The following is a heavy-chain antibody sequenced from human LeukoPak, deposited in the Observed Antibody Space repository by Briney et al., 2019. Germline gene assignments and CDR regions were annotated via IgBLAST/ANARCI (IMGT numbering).Heavy chain of an antibody. CDR3: ARAGGIAAAGTDGAFDI. D-gene: IGHD6-13*01. Sequence: GGSLRLSCAASGFTFSSYWMHWVRQAPGKGLVWVSRINSDGSSTSYADSVKGRFTISRDNAKNTLYLQMNSLRAEDTAVYYCARAGGIAAAGTDGAFDIWGQGIMVTVSS. CDR1: GFTFSSYW. J-gene: IGHJ3*02. CDR2: INSDGSST. V-gene: IGHV3-74*01.